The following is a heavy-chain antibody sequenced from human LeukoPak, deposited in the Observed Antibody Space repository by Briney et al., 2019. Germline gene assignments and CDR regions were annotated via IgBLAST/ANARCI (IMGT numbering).Heavy chain of an antibody. CDR2: IIYSGGAT. V-gene: IGHV3-23*01. J-gene: IGHJ4*02. D-gene: IGHD3-22*01. CDR1: GFTFSRSA. Sequence: GGSLRLSCAASGFTFSRSAMTWVRQGPGTGLEFVASIIYSGGATYYADSVKGRFTISRDNSKNTLYLQMNSLRAEDTDLYYCAKDGLYYDGSEHVCYLDSSGQGTLVTVSS. CDR3: AKDGLYYDGSEHVCYLDS.